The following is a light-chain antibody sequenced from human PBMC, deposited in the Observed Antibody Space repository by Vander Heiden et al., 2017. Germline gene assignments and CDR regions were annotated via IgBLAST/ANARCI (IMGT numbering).Light chain of an antibody. Sequence: SYELTPPPSVSVSPGQTARITCSGDALPKQYAYWYQQKPGQAPVLVIYKDSERPSGSPERFSGSSSGKTVTLTISGVQAEDEADYYCQSADSSGTYPVVFGGGTKLTVL. J-gene: IGLJ2*01. V-gene: IGLV3-25*03. CDR1: ALPKQY. CDR3: QSADSSGTYPVV. CDR2: KDS.